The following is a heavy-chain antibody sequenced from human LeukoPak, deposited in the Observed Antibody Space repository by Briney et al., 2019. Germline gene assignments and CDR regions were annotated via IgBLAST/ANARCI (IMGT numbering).Heavy chain of an antibody. CDR3: AITPMGSYPIDY. D-gene: IGHD1-26*01. V-gene: IGHV1-3*01. J-gene: IGHJ4*02. CDR2: INAGNGNT. Sequence: ASVKVSCKASGYTFTSYAMHWVRQAPGQRLEWMGWINAGNGNTKYSQKFQGRVTITRDTSASTAYMELSSLRSEDTAVYYCAITPMGSYPIDYWGQGTLVTVSS. CDR1: GYTFTSYA.